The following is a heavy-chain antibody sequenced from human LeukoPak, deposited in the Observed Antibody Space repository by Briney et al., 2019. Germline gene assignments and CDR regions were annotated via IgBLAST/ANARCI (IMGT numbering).Heavy chain of an antibody. D-gene: IGHD3-22*01. CDR2: IYHSGST. Sequence: PSETLSLTCTVSGYSISSGYYWGWIRQPPGKGLEWIGSIYHSGSTYYNPSLKSRVTISVDTSKNQFSLKLSSVTAADTAVYYCARDTRWYDSSGYYFNWFDPWGQGTLVTVSS. CDR3: ARDTRWYDSSGYYFNWFDP. V-gene: IGHV4-38-2*02. CDR1: GYSISSGYY. J-gene: IGHJ5*02.